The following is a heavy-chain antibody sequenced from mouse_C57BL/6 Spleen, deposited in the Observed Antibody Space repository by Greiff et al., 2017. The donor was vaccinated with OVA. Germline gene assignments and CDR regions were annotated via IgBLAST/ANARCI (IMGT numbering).Heavy chain of an antibody. J-gene: IGHJ3*01. CDR1: GYTFTSYW. CDR3: LYYDYDDPFAY. Sequence: QVQLQQPGAELVRPGSSVKLSCKASGYTFTSYWMHWVKQRPIQGLAWIGNIDPSDSETHYNQKFKDKATLTVDKYSSTAYMQLSSLTSEDSAVYYCLYYDYDDPFAYWGQGTLVTVSA. CDR2: IDPSDSET. V-gene: IGHV1-52*01. D-gene: IGHD2-4*01.